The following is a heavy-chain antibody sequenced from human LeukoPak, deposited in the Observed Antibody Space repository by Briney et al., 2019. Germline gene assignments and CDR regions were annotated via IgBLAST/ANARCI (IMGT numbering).Heavy chain of an antibody. D-gene: IGHD5-18*01. CDR2: IYDSGST. Sequence: PSETLSLTCTVSGGSISNYYWSWIRQPPGKGLEWIGYIYDSGSTNYNPSLKSRVTISVDTSKNQFSLKLSSVTAADTAVYYCARGKYTSPPWFDPWGQGTLVTVSS. CDR3: ARGKYTSPPWFDP. V-gene: IGHV4-59*01. J-gene: IGHJ5*02. CDR1: GGSISNYY.